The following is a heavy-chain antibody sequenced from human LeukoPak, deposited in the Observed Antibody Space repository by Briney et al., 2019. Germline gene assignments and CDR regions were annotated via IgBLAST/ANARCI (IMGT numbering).Heavy chain of an antibody. CDR2: ISSRSSYI. CDR1: GFTFSSYS. CDR3: ARLQGYYYYMDV. V-gene: IGHV3-21*01. J-gene: IGHJ6*03. Sequence: GGSLRLSCAASGFTFSSYSMNWVRQAPGKGLEWVSSISSRSSYIYYADSVKGRFTISRDDAKNSLYLQMSSLRGEDTAVHYCARLQGYYYYMDVWGKGTTVTVSS.